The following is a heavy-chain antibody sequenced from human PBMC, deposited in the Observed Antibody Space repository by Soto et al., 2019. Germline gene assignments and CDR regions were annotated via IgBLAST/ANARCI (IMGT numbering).Heavy chain of an antibody. J-gene: IGHJ4*02. V-gene: IGHV1-69*12. CDR1: GGTFSSYA. CDR3: ARVDHRSGYYSAFDY. CDR2: IIPIFGTA. D-gene: IGHD3-22*01. Sequence: QVQLVQSGAEVKKPGSSVKVSCKASGGTFSSYAISWVRQAPGQGLEWMGGIIPIFGTANYAQKFQGRVTIXXDXSXXTAYMELSSLRSEDTAVYYCARVDHRSGYYSAFDYWGQGTLVTVSS.